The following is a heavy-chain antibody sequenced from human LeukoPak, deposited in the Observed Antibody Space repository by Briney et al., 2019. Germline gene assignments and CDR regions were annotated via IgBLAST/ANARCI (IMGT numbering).Heavy chain of an antibody. CDR3: ARDGLGRYSYGPLFDY. D-gene: IGHD5-18*01. CDR1: GFTFSSYA. V-gene: IGHV3-30*04. CDR2: ISYDGSNK. J-gene: IGHJ4*02. Sequence: GGSLRHSCAASGFTFSSYAMHWVRQAPGKGLEWVAVISYDGSNKYYADSVKGRFTISRDNSKNTLYLQMNSLRAEDTAVYYCARDGLGRYSYGPLFDYWGQGTLVTVSS.